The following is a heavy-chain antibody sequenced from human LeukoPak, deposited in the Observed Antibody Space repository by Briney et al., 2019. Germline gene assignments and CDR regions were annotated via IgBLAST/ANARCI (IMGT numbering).Heavy chain of an antibody. Sequence: PSQTLSLXCAVSGGSISSGGYFWTWIRQPAGKGLEWIGRIYTSGVTTYTPSLKSRVTISLDTSKNQFSLRLSSVTAAETAVYCCARDGEAPGDYFDYWGRGTLVTVSS. V-gene: IGHV4-61*02. CDR1: GGSISSGGYF. CDR2: IYTSGVT. CDR3: ARDGEAPGDYFDY. D-gene: IGHD2-21*01. J-gene: IGHJ4*02.